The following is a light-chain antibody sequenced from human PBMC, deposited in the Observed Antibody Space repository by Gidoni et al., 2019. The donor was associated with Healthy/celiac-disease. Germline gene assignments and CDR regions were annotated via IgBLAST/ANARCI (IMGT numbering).Light chain of an antibody. CDR1: QGISSY. J-gene: IGKJ5*01. CDR3: QQLYSYPIT. Sequence: DIQFPQSPSFLSASVGDRVTITCRASQGISSYLAWYQQKPGKAPKLLIYAASYPQSGVPSRFSGSGSGTDFTLTISSLQPEDFASYYCQQLYSYPITFGQGTRLEIK. CDR2: AAS. V-gene: IGKV1-9*01.